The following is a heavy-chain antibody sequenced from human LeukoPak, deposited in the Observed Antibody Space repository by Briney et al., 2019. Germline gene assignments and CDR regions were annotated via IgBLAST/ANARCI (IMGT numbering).Heavy chain of an antibody. Sequence: PGGSLRLSSAASGFTFSTYSMHWVRQAPGKGLEWVAVLSDDGTNKYYIDSVKGRFTISRDNSKNTLYLQMSSLRAEDTAVYYCAKDRGHGEIGDYWGQGTLVTVSS. D-gene: IGHD3-16*01. V-gene: IGHV3-30*18. J-gene: IGHJ4*02. CDR2: LSDDGTNK. CDR3: AKDRGHGEIGDY. CDR1: GFTFSTYS.